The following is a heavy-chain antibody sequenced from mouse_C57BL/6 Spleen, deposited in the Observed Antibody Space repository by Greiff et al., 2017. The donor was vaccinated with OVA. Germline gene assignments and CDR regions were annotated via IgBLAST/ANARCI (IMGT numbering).Heavy chain of an antibody. J-gene: IGHJ2*01. D-gene: IGHD2-3*01. V-gene: IGHV7-3*01. CDR2: ITNKANGYTT. Sequence: EVQLVESGGGLVQPGGSLSLSCAASGFTFTDYYMSWVRQPPGKALEWLGFITNKANGYTTEYSASVKGRFTISRDNSQSILYLQMNALRAEDSATYYCARYRGGYYGFDYWGQGTTLTVSS. CDR1: GFTFTDYY. CDR3: ARYRGGYYGFDY.